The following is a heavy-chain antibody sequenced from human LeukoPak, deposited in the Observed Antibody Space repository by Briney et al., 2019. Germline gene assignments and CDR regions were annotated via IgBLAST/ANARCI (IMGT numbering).Heavy chain of an antibody. V-gene: IGHV3-21*01. Sequence: PGGSLRLSCAASGFTFSSYSMNWVRQAPGKGLEWVSSISSSSSYIYYADSVKGRFTISRDNAKNSLYLQMNSLRAEDTAVYYCARRRGYYDSSGYYSYWGQGTLVTVSS. CDR3: ARRRGYYDSSGYYSY. D-gene: IGHD3-22*01. CDR1: GFTFSSYS. CDR2: ISSSSSYI. J-gene: IGHJ4*02.